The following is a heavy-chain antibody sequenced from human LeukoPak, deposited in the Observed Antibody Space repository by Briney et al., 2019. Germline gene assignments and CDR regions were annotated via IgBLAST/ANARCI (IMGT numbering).Heavy chain of an antibody. CDR1: GGSISYHS. CDR3: ARLGSAATGAPPYYYYYVDV. J-gene: IGHJ6*03. Sequence: PSETLSLTCTVSGGSISYHSWSWIRQTPVKGLEWIANIYDNGNTDYSPSLQSRVTISTDTSETRFSLRLKSVTAADTAVYYCARLGSAATGAPPYYYYYVDVWGKGTTVTVSS. D-gene: IGHD1-26*01. V-gene: IGHV4-59*11. CDR2: IYDNGNT.